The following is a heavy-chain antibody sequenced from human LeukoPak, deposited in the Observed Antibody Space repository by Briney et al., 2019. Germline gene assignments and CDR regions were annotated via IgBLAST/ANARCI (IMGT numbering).Heavy chain of an antibody. CDR3: ARQKGNFDY. J-gene: IGHJ4*02. CDR2: IYYSGTT. Sequence: SETLSLTCTVSGGSISSSGYYWGWIRQPPGKGLEWIGTIYYSGTTYYNPSLKSRVTISVDTSKNQFSLNLSSATAADTAVYYCARQKGNFDYWGQGTLVTVSS. V-gene: IGHV4-39*01. D-gene: IGHD3-10*01. CDR1: GGSISSSGYY.